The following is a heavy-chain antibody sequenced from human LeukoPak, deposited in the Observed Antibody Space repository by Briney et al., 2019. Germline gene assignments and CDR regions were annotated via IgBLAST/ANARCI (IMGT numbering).Heavy chain of an antibody. Sequence: SVKVSCKASGGTFSSYTISLVRQAPGRGLEWMGRIIPILGIANYAQKFQGRVTITADKSTSTACMELSSLRSEDTAVYYCARDGSSDYGGNPDYWGQGTLVTVSS. CDR3: ARDGSSDYGGNPDY. V-gene: IGHV1-69*04. CDR1: GGTFSSYT. D-gene: IGHD4-23*01. CDR2: IIPILGIA. J-gene: IGHJ4*02.